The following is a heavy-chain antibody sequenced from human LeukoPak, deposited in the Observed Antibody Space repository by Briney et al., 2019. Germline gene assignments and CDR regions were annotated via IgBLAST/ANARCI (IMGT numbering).Heavy chain of an antibody. CDR3: ARGDGGTWFDP. D-gene: IGHD3-16*01. J-gene: IGHJ5*02. CDR1: GGSFSGYY. CDR2: INHSGST. V-gene: IGHV4-34*01. Sequence: SETLSLTCAVYGGSFSGYYWSWIRQPPGKGLEWIGEINHSGSTNYNPSLKSRVTISVDTSKNQFSLKLSSVTAADTAVYYCARGDGGTWFDPWGQGTLVTVSS.